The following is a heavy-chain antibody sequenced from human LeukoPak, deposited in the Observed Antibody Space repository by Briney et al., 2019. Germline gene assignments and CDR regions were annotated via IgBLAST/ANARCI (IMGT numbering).Heavy chain of an antibody. V-gene: IGHV3-30*04. CDR1: GFTFSSYA. CDR3: AREPDYVRYMDV. J-gene: IGHJ6*03. Sequence: PGGSLRLSCAASGFTFSSYAMHWVRQAPGKGLEWVAVISYDGSNKYYADSVKGRFTISRDNSKNTLYLQMNSLRAEDTAVYYCAREPDYVRYMDVWGKGTTVTVSS. CDR2: ISYDGSNK. D-gene: IGHD4-17*01.